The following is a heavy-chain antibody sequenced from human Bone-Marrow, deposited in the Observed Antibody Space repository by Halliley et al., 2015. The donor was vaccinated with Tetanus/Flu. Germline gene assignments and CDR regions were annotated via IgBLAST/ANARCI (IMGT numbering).Heavy chain of an antibody. CDR2: ISSSGSIV. V-gene: IGHV3-48*04. D-gene: IGHD3-10*02. CDR3: GRDMFGPHDY. CDR1: GVTFSDDG. Sequence: SGVTFSDDGMNWLRQAPGKGLEWVSYISSSGSIVYYGDSVKGRFTTSRDNAKKSLYLEINSLRVDDTAVYYCGRDMFGPHDYWGQGTLVTVSS. J-gene: IGHJ4*02.